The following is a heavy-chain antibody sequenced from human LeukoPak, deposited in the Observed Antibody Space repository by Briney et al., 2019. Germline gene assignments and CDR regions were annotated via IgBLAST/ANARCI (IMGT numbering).Heavy chain of an antibody. J-gene: IGHJ1*01. V-gene: IGHV4-59*08. Sequence: SETLSLTCTVSGGSISSYYWSWIRQPPGKGLKWIGYIYYSGSTNYNPSLKSRVTISVDTSKNQFSLKLSSVTAADTAVYYCARGVSYYDSSGYYNEYFQHWGQGTLVTVSS. CDR1: GGSISSYY. D-gene: IGHD3-22*01. CDR3: ARGVSYYDSSGYYNEYFQH. CDR2: IYYSGST.